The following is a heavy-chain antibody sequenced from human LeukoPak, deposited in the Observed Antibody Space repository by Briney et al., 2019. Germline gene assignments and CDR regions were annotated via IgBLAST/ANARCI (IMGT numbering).Heavy chain of an antibody. CDR3: ARGETARVDY. Sequence: SETLSLTCTVSGGSINSYFWSWIRQPPGKGLEWIGYIYYSDNTNYNPSLKSRVTISVETSKNQFSMKLTSVTAADTAVYYCARGETARVDYWGQGILVTVSS. V-gene: IGHV4-59*01. CDR1: GGSINSYF. J-gene: IGHJ4*02. CDR2: IYYSDNT. D-gene: IGHD2-21*02.